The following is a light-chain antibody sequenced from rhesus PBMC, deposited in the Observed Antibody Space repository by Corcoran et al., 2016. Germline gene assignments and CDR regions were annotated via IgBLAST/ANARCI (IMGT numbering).Light chain of an antibody. CDR1: QGIAND. J-gene: IGKJ3*01. CDR2: EAS. Sequence: DIQMTQSPSSLSASVGDRVTITCRASQGIANDLAWYQQKQGETPKLLIYEASSLQSGIPFRFSGSGSGTDCSLTISSLQSEDFATYYCQHYYNTPFTFGPGTKLDI. V-gene: IGKV1-33*02. CDR3: QHYYNTPFT.